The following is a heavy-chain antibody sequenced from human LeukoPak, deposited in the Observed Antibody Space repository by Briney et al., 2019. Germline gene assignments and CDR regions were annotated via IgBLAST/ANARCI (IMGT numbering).Heavy chain of an antibody. V-gene: IGHV1-2*02. D-gene: IGHD6-25*01. CDR1: GYTFTGYY. J-gene: IGHJ4*02. CDR3: ARVGTAAATADY. Sequence: GASVKVSCKASGYTFTGYYMHWVRQAPGQGLEWMGWINPNSGGTNYAQKFQGRVTMTSDTSTSTVYMELNSLKSEDTAVYFCARVGTAAATADYWGQGTLVTVSS. CDR2: INPNSGGT.